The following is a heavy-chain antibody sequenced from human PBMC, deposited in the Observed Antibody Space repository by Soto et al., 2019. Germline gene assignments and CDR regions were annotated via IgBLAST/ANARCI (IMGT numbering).Heavy chain of an antibody. J-gene: IGHJ4*02. CDR3: AKDKGVFNWATSYFDY. CDR1: GFTFSNYA. D-gene: IGHD1-1*01. V-gene: IGHV3-30*18. Sequence: GGSLRLSCAASGFTFSNYAMHWVRQAPGKGLEWVALTSYDGNNEYYTDSVKGRFTISRDNSKNTLFLQMNSPRPEDTAVYYCAKDKGVFNWATSYFDYWGQGALVTVYS. CDR2: TSYDGNNE.